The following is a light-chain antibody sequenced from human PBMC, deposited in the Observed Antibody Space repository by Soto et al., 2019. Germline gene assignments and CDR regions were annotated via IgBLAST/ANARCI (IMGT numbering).Light chain of an antibody. Sequence: QSALTQPASVSGSPGQWITISCTGTSSDIGYYNYVSWYQQDPGKAPKLIIYEVSNRPSGVSNRFSGSKSGNTASLTISGLQAEDEGDYYCSSYTRSSTLVVFGGGTKLAVL. CDR2: EVS. CDR3: SSYTRSSTLVV. CDR1: SSDIGYYNY. V-gene: IGLV2-14*01. J-gene: IGLJ3*02.